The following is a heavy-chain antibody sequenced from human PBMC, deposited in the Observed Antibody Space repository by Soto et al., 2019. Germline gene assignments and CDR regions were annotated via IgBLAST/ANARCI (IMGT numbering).Heavy chain of an antibody. V-gene: IGHV4-4*07. CDR1: GGSISSYF. J-gene: IGHJ3*02. CDR2: IYTSGST. Sequence: SETLSLTCTVSGGSISSYFCSWIRQPAGKGLEWIGRIYTSGSTNYNPSLKGRVTMSVDTSKNQFSLKLSSVTAADTAVYYCARESTVVTLRTFDIWGQGTMVTVSS. D-gene: IGHD2-21*02. CDR3: ARESTVVTLRTFDI.